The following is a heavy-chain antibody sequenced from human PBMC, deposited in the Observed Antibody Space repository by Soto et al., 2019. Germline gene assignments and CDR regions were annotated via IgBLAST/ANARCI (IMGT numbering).Heavy chain of an antibody. CDR1: GFTFSSYG. J-gene: IGHJ6*02. CDR2: IWYDGSNK. Sequence: LRLSCAASGFTFSSYGMHWVRQAPGKGLEWVAVIWYDGSNKYYADSVKGRFTISRDNSKNTLYLQMNSLRAEDTAVYYCARVSRYDFWSGYFRPYYYYYGMDVWGQGTTVTVSS. V-gene: IGHV3-33*01. CDR3: ARVSRYDFWSGYFRPYYYYYGMDV. D-gene: IGHD3-3*01.